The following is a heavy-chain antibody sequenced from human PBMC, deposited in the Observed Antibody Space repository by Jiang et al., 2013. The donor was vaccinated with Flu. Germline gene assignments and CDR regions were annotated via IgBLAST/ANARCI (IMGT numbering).Heavy chain of an antibody. CDR1: GFTFSSYS. CDR3: ASLAGVWFGELSRPFDY. D-gene: IGHD3-10*01. V-gene: IGHV3-21*01. CDR2: ISSSSSYI. J-gene: IGHJ4*02. Sequence: RLSCAASGFTFSSYSMNWVRQAPGKGLEWVSSISSSSSYIYYADSVKGRFTISRDNAKNSLYLQMNSLRAEDTAVYYCASLAGVWFGELSRPFDYWGQGTLVTVSS.